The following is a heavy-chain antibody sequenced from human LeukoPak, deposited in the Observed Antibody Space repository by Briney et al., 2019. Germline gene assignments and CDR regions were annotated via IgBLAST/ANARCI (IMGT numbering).Heavy chain of an antibody. V-gene: IGHV3-9*01. D-gene: IGHD2-15*01. CDR2: ISWNSGSI. J-gene: IGHJ6*02. CDR3: AKDIGRRYCSGGSCSIYGMDV. Sequence: GGSLRLSCAASGFTFDDYAMHWVRQAPGKGLEWVSGISWNSGSIGYGDSVKGRFTISRDNAKNSLYLQMNSLRAEDTALYYCAKDIGRRYCSGGSCSIYGMDVWGQGTTVTVSS. CDR1: GFTFDDYA.